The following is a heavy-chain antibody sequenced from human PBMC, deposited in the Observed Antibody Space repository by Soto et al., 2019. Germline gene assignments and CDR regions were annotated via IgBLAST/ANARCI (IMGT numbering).Heavy chain of an antibody. CDR2: IHPAASDT. J-gene: IGHJ5*02. CDR1: GYRFTTSW. Sequence: PWESLKISCKGSGYRFTTSWIAWVRQMPGKGLEWMGIIHPAASDTTYSQSFQGPVTISADMSICTAYPRWRSLKASDTAIYYCARGISGRSEEDYIDPWGHGTPVTVSS. CDR3: ARGISGRSEEDYIDP. D-gene: IGHD1-20*01. V-gene: IGHV5-51*01.